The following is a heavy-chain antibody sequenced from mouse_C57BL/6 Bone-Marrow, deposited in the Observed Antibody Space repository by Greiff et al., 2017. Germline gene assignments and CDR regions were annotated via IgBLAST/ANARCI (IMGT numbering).Heavy chain of an antibody. CDR3: ARNPSYYSNSWFAY. J-gene: IGHJ3*01. V-gene: IGHV1-59*01. CDR1: GYTFTSYW. CDR2: IAPSDSYT. Sequence: QVQLQQPGAELVRPGTSVKLSCKASGYTFTSYWMHWVKQRPGQGLEWIGVIAPSDSYTNYNQKFKGKATLTVDTSSSTAYMQLSSLTSEDSAVYYCARNPSYYSNSWFAYWGQGTLVTVSA. D-gene: IGHD2-5*01.